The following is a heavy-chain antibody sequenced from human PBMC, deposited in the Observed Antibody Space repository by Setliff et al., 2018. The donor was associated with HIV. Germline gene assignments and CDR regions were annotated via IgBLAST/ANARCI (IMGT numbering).Heavy chain of an antibody. Sequence: NPSETLSLTCTVSGGSISSYYWSWIRQPAGKGLEWIGRLHLSGDTNYNPPLKSRVTMSIDTSKNQFSLKLSSVTAADTAVYYCARDNSYYYGSGSHYWYGMDVWGQGTTGTVSS. V-gene: IGHV4-4*07. CDR3: ARDNSYYYGSGSHYWYGMDV. J-gene: IGHJ6*01. CDR2: LHLSGDT. D-gene: IGHD3-10*01. CDR1: GGSISSYY.